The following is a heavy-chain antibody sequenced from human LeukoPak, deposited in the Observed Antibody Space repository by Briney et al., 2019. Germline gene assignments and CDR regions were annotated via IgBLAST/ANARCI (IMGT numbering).Heavy chain of an antibody. Sequence: PGGSLRLSCAASGFTFSSYGMHWVRQAPGKGLEWVAVIWYDGSNKYYADSVKGRFTISRDNSKNTLYLQMNSLRAEDTAVYYCAKENYDFWSGYYIPGGAFDYWGQGTLVTVSS. J-gene: IGHJ4*02. CDR1: GFTFSSYG. V-gene: IGHV3-33*06. CDR3: AKENYDFWSGYYIPGGAFDY. D-gene: IGHD3-3*01. CDR2: IWYDGSNK.